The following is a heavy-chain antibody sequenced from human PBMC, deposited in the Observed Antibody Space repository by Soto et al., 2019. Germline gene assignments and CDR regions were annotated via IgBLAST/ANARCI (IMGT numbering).Heavy chain of an antibody. V-gene: IGHV4-39*01. CDR1: GGSISSSSYY. CDR3: ARHKLRRGRGNAREIDY. D-gene: IGHD1-1*01. J-gene: IGHJ4*02. Sequence: QLQLQESGPGLVKPSETLSLTCTVSGGSISSSSYYWGWIRQPPGKGLEWIGSIYYSGSTYYNPSLKSRVTISVDTSKNQFSLKLSSVTAADTAVYYCARHKLRRGRGNAREIDYWGQGTLVTVSS. CDR2: IYYSGST.